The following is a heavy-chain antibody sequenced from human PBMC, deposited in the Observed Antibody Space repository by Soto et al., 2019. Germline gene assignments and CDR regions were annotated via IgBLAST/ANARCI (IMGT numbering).Heavy chain of an antibody. V-gene: IGHV3-23*01. CDR3: AKANSVAGTSSWFDP. CDR1: GFTFSSYA. D-gene: IGHD6-19*01. CDR2: ISGSGGST. J-gene: IGHJ5*02. Sequence: GGSLRLSCAASGFTFSSYAMSWVRQAPGKGLEWVSAISGSGGSTYYADSVKGRFTISRDNSKNTLYVQMNSLRAEDTAVYYCAKANSVAGTSSWFDPWGQGTPVTVSS.